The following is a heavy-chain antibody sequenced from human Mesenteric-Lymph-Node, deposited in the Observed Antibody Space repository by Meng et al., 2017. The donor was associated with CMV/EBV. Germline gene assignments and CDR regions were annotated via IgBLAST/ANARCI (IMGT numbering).Heavy chain of an antibody. V-gene: IGHV1-2*02. Sequence: ASVKVSCKAPTYSFSDYYMHWVRQAPGQGLEWMGWINPNSGGTNYAQKFQGRVTMTRDTSISTAYMELSRLRSDDTAVYYCARGYCSSTSCYPYAFDIWGQGTMVTVSS. CDR2: INPNSGGT. CDR3: ARGYCSSTSCYPYAFDI. J-gene: IGHJ3*02. D-gene: IGHD2-2*01. CDR1: TYSFSDYY.